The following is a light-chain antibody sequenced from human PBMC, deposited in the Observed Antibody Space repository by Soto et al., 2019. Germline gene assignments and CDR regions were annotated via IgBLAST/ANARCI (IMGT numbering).Light chain of an antibody. J-gene: IGLJ3*02. CDR1: SSDVGGYNF. Sequence: QSALTQPASVSGSPGQSITISCTGTSSDVGGYNFVSWYQQHPGKAPKLMIFEVSNRPSGVSNRFSGSKSGNTASLTISGLQAEDEADYYCSSYTSDTGRVFGGGTKVTVL. V-gene: IGLV2-14*01. CDR2: EVS. CDR3: SSYTSDTGRV.